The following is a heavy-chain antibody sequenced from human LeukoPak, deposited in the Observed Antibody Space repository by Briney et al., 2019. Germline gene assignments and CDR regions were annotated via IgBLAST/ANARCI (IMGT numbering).Heavy chain of an antibody. CDR1: GFTFSSYA. D-gene: IGHD3-10*01. CDR3: AKDRAGTHYFDY. CDR2: ISGSGGST. V-gene: IGHV3-23*01. Sequence: GGSLRLSCAASGFTFSSYAMSWVRQAPGKGLEWVSTISGSGGSTDYADSVKGRFSISRDNSKNTLYLQMHSLRAKDTAVYYCAKDRAGTHYFDYWGQGTLVTVSS. J-gene: IGHJ4*02.